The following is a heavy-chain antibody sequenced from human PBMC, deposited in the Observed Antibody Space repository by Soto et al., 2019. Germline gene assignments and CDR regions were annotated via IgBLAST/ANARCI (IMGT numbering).Heavy chain of an antibody. CDR1: GGSFSGYY. J-gene: IGHJ4*02. CDR2: INHSGST. D-gene: IGHD1-20*01. V-gene: IGHV4-34*01. Sequence: PSETLSLTCAAYGGSFSGYYWSWIRQPPGKGLEWIGEINHSGSTNYNPSLKSRVTISVDTSKNQFSLKLSSVTAADTAVYYCARPTYNSGSPFDYWGQGTLVTVSS. CDR3: ARPTYNSGSPFDY.